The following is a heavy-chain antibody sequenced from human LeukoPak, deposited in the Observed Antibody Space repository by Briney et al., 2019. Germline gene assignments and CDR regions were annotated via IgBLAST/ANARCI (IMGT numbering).Heavy chain of an antibody. Sequence: GGSLRLSCAASGFTFSSYWMSWVRQAPGKGLEWVANIKQDGSEKYYVDSVKGRFTISRDNAKNSLYLQMNSLRAEDTAVYYCASSITIFGVVRGLDAFAIWGQGTMVTVSS. CDR2: IKQDGSEK. CDR3: ASSITIFGVVRGLDAFAI. D-gene: IGHD3-3*01. J-gene: IGHJ3*02. CDR1: GFTFSSYW. V-gene: IGHV3-7*01.